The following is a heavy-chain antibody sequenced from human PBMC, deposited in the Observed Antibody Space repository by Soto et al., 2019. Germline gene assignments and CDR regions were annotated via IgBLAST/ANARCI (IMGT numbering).Heavy chain of an antibody. CDR1: GLSLSGYA. Sequence: EVQLMESGGGLVQPGESLRLSCVVSGLSLSGYALSWVRQAPGKGLEWVSAVSGSGGTTYYADSVKGRFTISRDNSKNTLYLQMNALRVEDTAKYFCAKDGRRVGPTLNWLDSWGQGTQVTVTS. CDR2: VSGSGGTT. V-gene: IGHV3-23*01. CDR3: AKDGRRVGPTLNWLDS. J-gene: IGHJ5*01. D-gene: IGHD1-26*01.